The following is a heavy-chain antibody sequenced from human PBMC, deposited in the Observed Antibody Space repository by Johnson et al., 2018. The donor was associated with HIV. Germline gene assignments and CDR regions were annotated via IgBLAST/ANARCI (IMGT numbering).Heavy chain of an antibody. D-gene: IGHD7-27*01. CDR1: GFTFDDSG. CDR3: ASGEELGDDAFDI. CDR2: INWNGGIP. Sequence: VQLVESGGGVVRPGRSLRLSCAASGFTFDDSGLSWVRPAPGKGLEWVSGINWNGGIPGYADSVQGRFTISRDNAKNSLYLQMNSLRAEDTALYYCASGEELGDDAFDIWGQGTMVTVSS. V-gene: IGHV3-20*04. J-gene: IGHJ3*02.